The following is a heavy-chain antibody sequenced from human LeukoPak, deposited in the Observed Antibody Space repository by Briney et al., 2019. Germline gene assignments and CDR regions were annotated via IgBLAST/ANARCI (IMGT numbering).Heavy chain of an antibody. V-gene: IGHV4-34*01. CDR2: INHSGST. Sequence: PSETLSLTCTVSGGSISSYYWSWIRQPPGKGLEWIGEINHSGSTNYNPSLKSRVTISVDTSKNQFSLKLSSVTAADTAVYYCARIHPPSAAWGQGTLVTVSS. J-gene: IGHJ5*02. CDR3: ARIHPPSAA. CDR1: GGSISSYY. D-gene: IGHD5-18*01.